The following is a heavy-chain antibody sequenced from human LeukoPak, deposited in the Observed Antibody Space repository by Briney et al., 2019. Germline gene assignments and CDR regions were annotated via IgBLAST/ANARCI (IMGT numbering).Heavy chain of an antibody. CDR1: GFIVSSNY. CDR3: ARGYDSGYYYAIWAFDC. V-gene: IGHV3-66*01. J-gene: IGHJ4*02. CDR2: IYRGGRK. D-gene: IGHD3-22*01. Sequence: GRSLRLSCAVSGFIVSSNYVSWDRQAPGQWLDLVSIIYRGGRKNYAAFMKDRFTVSNENSWNTFYLQMSSLKAEDKAVYYCARGYDSGYYYAIWAFDCWGQGTLVTVSS.